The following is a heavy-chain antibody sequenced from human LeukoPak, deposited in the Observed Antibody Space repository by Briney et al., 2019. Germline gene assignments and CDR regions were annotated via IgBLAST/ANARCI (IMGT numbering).Heavy chain of an antibody. CDR3: ARDVGGSPDY. V-gene: IGHV3-7*01. Sequence: PGGSLRLSCAASGFTFRTYWMAWVRQAPRKGLEWVANIKGDESARHQADSVKGRFTISRDNAQNSVYLQMSSLRGEDTAVYYCARDVGGSPDYWGQGTLVTVSS. CDR1: GFTFRTYW. J-gene: IGHJ4*02. CDR2: IKGDESAR. D-gene: IGHD1-26*01.